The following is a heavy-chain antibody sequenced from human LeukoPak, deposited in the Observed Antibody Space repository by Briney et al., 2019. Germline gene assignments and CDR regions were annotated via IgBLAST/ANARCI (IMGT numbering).Heavy chain of an antibody. V-gene: IGHV1-18*01. CDR1: GYTFTSYG. CDR2: ISAYNGNT. Sequence: EASVKVSCKASGYTFTSYGISWVRQAPGQGLEWMGWISAYNGNTNYAQKLQGRVTMTTDTSTSTAYMELRSLRSDDTAVYYCASSGQVVPAAIDHPGVGMDVWGQGTTVTVSS. D-gene: IGHD2-2*01. CDR3: ASSGQVVPAAIDHPGVGMDV. J-gene: IGHJ6*02.